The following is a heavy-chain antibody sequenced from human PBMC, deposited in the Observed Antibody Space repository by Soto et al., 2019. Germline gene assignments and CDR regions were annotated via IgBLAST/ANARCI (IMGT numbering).Heavy chain of an antibody. J-gene: IGHJ6*01. CDR3: ASTSQLVGPYYYYGMDL. CDR1: GYTLTSYD. CDR2: MNPNSGNT. V-gene: IGHV1-8*01. Sequence: GSVKESFKASGYTLTSYDINLVRQATGQGLEWMGWMNPNSGNTDYAQKFQGRVTMTRDTSISTAYMELSSLRSEDTAVYYCASTSQLVGPYYYYGMDLWGQGTAVTVSS. D-gene: IGHD1-1*01.